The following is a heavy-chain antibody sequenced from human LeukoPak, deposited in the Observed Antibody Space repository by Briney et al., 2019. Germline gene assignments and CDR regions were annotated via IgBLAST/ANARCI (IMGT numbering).Heavy chain of an antibody. CDR2: IYHSGST. CDR3: ARGRLEYYDFWSGYSRKVGTLDY. CDR1: GYSISSGYY. Sequence: PSETLSLTCAVSGYSISSGYYWGWIRQPPGKGLEWIGSIYHSGSTYYNPSLKSRVTISVDTSKNQFSLKLSSVTAADTAVYYCARGRLEYYDFWSGYSRKVGTLDYWGQGTLVTVSS. D-gene: IGHD3-3*01. J-gene: IGHJ4*02. V-gene: IGHV4-38-2*01.